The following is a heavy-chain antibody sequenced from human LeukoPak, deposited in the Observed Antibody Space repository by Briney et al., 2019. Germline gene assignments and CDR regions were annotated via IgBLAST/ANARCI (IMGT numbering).Heavy chain of an antibody. CDR3: ARGWGYYDFWSGYYGFDY. CDR2: IYYSGST. Sequence: PSETLSLTCTVSGGSISSYYWSWIRQPPGQGLEWIGYIYYSGSTNYNPSLKSRVTISVDTSKNQFSLKLSSVTAADTAVYYCARGWGYYDFWSGYYGFDYWGQGTLVTVSS. V-gene: IGHV4-59*01. J-gene: IGHJ4*02. D-gene: IGHD3-3*01. CDR1: GGSISSYY.